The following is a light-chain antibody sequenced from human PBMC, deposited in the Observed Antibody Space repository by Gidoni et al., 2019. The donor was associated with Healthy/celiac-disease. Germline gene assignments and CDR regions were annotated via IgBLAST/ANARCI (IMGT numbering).Light chain of an antibody. Sequence: ELVLTQSPATLSLSPGERATLSCRASQSVSSYLAWYHQKPGQAPRLLIYDASNRATGIPARFSGSGSGTDFTLTISSLEPEDFAVYYCQQRSNGRFAFGPGTKVDIK. CDR2: DAS. CDR3: QQRSNGRFA. V-gene: IGKV3-11*01. J-gene: IGKJ3*01. CDR1: QSVSSY.